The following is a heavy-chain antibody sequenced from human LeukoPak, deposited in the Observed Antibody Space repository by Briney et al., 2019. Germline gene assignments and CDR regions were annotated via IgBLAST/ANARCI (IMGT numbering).Heavy chain of an antibody. D-gene: IGHD3-22*01. V-gene: IGHV4-39*01. J-gene: IGHJ4*02. Sequence: PSETLSLTCTVSGGSISGSSYYWSWIRQPPGKGLEWIGEINHSGSTNYNPSLKSRVTISVDTSKNQFSLKLSSVTAADTAVYYCARLRLLPSPYYFDYWGQGTLVTVSS. CDR2: INHSGST. CDR1: GGSISGSSYY. CDR3: ARLRLLPSPYYFDY.